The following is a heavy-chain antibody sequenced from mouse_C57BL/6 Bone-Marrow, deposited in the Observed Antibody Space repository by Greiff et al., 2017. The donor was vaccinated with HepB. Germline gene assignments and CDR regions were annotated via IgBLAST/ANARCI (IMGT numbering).Heavy chain of an antibody. Sequence: EVQLVESGGDLVKPGGSLKLSCAASGFTFSSYGMSWVRQTPDKRLEWVATISSGGSYTYYPDSVKGRFTISRDNAKNTLYLQMSSLKSEDTAMYYCARWLLSFDYWGQGTTLTVSS. D-gene: IGHD2-3*01. V-gene: IGHV5-6*01. CDR3: ARWLLSFDY. CDR1: GFTFSSYG. CDR2: ISSGGSYT. J-gene: IGHJ2*01.